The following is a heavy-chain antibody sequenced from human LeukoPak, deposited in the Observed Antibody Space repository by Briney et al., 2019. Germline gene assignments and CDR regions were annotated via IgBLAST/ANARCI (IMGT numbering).Heavy chain of an antibody. CDR1: GGSISGYY. V-gene: IGHV4-59*01. Sequence: SETLSLTCTVSGGSISGYYWSWIRQPPGKGLEWIGYIYYSGSTNYNPSLKSRVTISVDTSKNQFSLKLSSVTAADTAVYYCARSMGNGDYAYWGQGTLVTVSS. J-gene: IGHJ4*02. CDR3: ARSMGNGDYAY. CDR2: IYYSGST. D-gene: IGHD4-17*01.